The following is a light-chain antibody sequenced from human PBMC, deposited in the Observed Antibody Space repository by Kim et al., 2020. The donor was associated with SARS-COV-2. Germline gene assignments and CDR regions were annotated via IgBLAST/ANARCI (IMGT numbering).Light chain of an antibody. CDR2: KVS. CDR3: IQGTPPYT. Sequence: GQPASTSCRAMQSLEYTDGITDLNWFHQRQGHSPRRLSYKVSNRDSGVPDRFRGSGSGTDFPLKISRVEAEDVGVYYCIQGTPPYTFGQGTKLEI. V-gene: IGKV2-30*01. J-gene: IGKJ2*01. CDR1: QSLEYTDGITD.